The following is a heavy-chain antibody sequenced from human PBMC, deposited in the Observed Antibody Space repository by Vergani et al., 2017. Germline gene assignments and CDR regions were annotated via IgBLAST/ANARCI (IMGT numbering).Heavy chain of an antibody. CDR3: ARLFHDSSGYYSLGALDI. J-gene: IGHJ3*02. CDR2: IYPGDSDT. Sequence: EVQLVQSGAEVKKPGESLKISCKGSGYSFTSYWIGWVRQMPGKGLEWMGIIYPGDSDTRYSPSFQGQVTISADKSISTAYLQWSSLKASDTAMYYCARLFHDSSGYYSLGALDIWGQGTMVTVSS. V-gene: IGHV5-51*01. D-gene: IGHD3-22*01. CDR1: GYSFTSYW.